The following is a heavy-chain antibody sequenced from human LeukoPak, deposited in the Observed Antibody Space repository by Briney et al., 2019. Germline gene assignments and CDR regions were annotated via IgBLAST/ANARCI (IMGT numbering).Heavy chain of an antibody. V-gene: IGHV4-39*02. Sequence: SETLSLTCTVSGGSISSSSYYWGWIRQPPGKGLEWIGSTRYSGSTYYNPSLKSRVTISVDTSKNQFSLKVNSVTAADTAGYYCAREVIGELGNWFDPWGQGTLVHVSS. CDR3: AREVIGELGNWFDP. D-gene: IGHD3-10*01. CDR2: TRYSGST. J-gene: IGHJ5*02. CDR1: GGSISSSSYY.